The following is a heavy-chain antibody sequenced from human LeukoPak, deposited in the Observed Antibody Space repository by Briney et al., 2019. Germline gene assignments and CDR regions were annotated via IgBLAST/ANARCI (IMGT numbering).Heavy chain of an antibody. V-gene: IGHV3-23*01. Sequence: GGPLSLSCAAPGFIFGSYWRGWARQAPGKGLEGAPSIGGRVGYIQYADPVKGRCTISRDNSKNTLYLQMNSLRAEDTAVYYCAKAAHKGRFWSGYYLAGGLDYWGQGTLVTVSS. CDR1: GFIFGSYW. CDR3: AKAAHKGRFWSGYYLAGGLDY. D-gene: IGHD3-3*01. CDR2: IGGRVGYI. J-gene: IGHJ4*02.